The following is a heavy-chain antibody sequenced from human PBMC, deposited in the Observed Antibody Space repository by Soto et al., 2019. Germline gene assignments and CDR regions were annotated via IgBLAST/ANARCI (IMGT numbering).Heavy chain of an antibody. V-gene: IGHV4-34*01. D-gene: IGHD6-6*01. J-gene: IGHJ4*02. CDR2: ISQSGNT. CDR3: ARAPKVSGSSQTRPDF. CDR1: SGSFNGYY. Sequence: SETLSLTCSIYSGSFNGYYWSWIRQPPGKGLEWIGEISQSGNTNYSPSLKSRVSISIDTSKKQSSLNLASVSAADTAVYYCARAPKVSGSSQTRPDFWGQGTLVTVSS.